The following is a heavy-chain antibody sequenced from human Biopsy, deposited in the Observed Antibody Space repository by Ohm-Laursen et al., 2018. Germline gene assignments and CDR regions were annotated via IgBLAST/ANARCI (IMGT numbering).Heavy chain of an antibody. CDR2: SNTDGSHT. J-gene: IGHJ5*01. CDR1: GFTFNNYW. Sequence: SLRLPCAASGFTFNNYWMHWVRQAPGKGLVWVPRSNTDGSHTNYADSVKGRFTTSTDNAKNTLYLYMSSLTVEDTAVYFCARDASQGFDSWGQGTLVTVSS. V-gene: IGHV3-74*01. CDR3: ARDASQGFDS.